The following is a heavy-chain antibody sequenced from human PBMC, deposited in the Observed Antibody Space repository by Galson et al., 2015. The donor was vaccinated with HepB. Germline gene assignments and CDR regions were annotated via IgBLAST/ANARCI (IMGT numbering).Heavy chain of an antibody. CDR3: ARNLYGYGDYADDY. D-gene: IGHD4-17*01. CDR1: GYTFTGHF. CDR2: INPNTGGT. J-gene: IGHJ4*02. V-gene: IGHV1-2*06. Sequence: SVKVSCKASGYTFTGHFIHWVRQAPGQGLEWMGRINPNTGGTNYAQSLQGRVTLTRDTYLTTVYMEMRRLRSDDTAVYYCARNLYGYGDYADDYWGQGTLVAVSS.